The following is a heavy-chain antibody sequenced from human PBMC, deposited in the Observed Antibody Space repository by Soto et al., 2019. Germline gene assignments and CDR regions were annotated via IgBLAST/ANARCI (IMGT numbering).Heavy chain of an antibody. V-gene: IGHV4-34*01. D-gene: IGHD3-16*01. CDR1: GGSFSDYC. J-gene: IGHJ6*02. CDR2: INHSGST. Sequence: SETLSLTCAVYGGSFSDYCWSWIRQPPGKGLEWIGEINHSGSTNYNPSLKSRVTISVDTSKNQFSLKLSSVTAADTAVYYCARGLGDYGVDVWGQGTTVTVSS. CDR3: ARGLGDYGVDV.